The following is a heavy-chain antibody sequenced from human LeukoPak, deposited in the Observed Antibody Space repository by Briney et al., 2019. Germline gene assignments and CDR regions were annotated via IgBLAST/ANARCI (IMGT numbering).Heavy chain of an antibody. V-gene: IGHV3-23*01. CDR1: GFTFSSYA. CDR2: ISGSGGST. Sequence: GGSLRLSCAASGFTFSSYAMSWVRQAPGKGLEWVSAISGSGGSTYYADSVKGRFTISRDNSKNTLHLQMNSLRAEDTAVYYCASMTTVTYTTFDYWGQGTLVTVSS. D-gene: IGHD4-17*01. J-gene: IGHJ4*02. CDR3: ASMTTVTYTTFDY.